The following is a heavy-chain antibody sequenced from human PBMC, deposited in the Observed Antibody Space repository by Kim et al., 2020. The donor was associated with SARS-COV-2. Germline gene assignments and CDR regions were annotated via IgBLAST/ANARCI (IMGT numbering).Heavy chain of an antibody. D-gene: IGHD3-22*01. V-gene: IGHV3-23*01. CDR3: AKVRYYYDSGGPIDY. J-gene: IGHJ4*02. Sequence: SAKGRYTLARDNPKSTLQLQMNSLRADDTAVYYCAKVRYYYDSGGPIDYWGQGTLVTVSS.